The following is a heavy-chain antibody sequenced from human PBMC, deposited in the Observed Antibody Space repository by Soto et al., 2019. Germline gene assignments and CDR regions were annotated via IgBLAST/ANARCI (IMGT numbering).Heavy chain of an antibody. V-gene: IGHV3-23*01. J-gene: IGHJ3*01. CDR3: ASWHEREHAYDV. D-gene: IGHD1-1*01. CDR1: GFTFTSYV. Sequence: EVQLLESGGGLVQRGGSQRLSCAASGFTFTSYVMSWVRQAPGKGLEWVAGISGGGSTAFYADSVKGRFTISRDNAKNTLVLQMDSLRAEDTAIYYCASWHEREHAYDVWGQGTTVSVSS. CDR2: ISGGGSTA.